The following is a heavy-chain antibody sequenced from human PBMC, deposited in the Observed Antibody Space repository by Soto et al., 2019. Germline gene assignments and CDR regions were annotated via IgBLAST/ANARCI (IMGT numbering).Heavy chain of an antibody. CDR1: GFTFSSXA. D-gene: IGHD6-13*01. J-gene: IGHJ6*03. V-gene: IGHV3-23*01. CDR3: AKDPNIAAAGTLRYYYYYMDV. CDR2: ISGSGGST. Sequence: SCAASGFTFSSXAMSGFRQAPGKGLEWVSDISGSGGSTYYADSVKGRFTISRDNSKNTLYLQMNSLRAEDTAVYYCAKDPNIAAAGTLRYYYYYMDVWGKGTTVTVSS.